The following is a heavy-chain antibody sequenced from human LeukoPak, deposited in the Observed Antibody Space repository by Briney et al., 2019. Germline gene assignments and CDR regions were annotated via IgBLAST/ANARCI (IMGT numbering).Heavy chain of an antibody. D-gene: IGHD5-18*01. Sequence: PGRSLRLSCAASGFTFSSYGMHWVRQAPGKGLEWVAVISYDGSNKYFADSVKGRFTISRDNSKNTLYLQMNSLRAEDTAVYYCAKEERYSYGSGFGYWGQGTLVTVSS. CDR1: GFTFSSYG. CDR2: ISYDGSNK. V-gene: IGHV3-30*18. J-gene: IGHJ4*02. CDR3: AKEERYSYGSGFGY.